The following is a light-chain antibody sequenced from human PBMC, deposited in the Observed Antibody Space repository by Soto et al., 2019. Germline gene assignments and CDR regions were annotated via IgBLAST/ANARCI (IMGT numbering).Light chain of an antibody. CDR3: SSYTSSSTSSV. V-gene: IGLV2-14*01. J-gene: IGLJ1*01. Sequence: QSALTQPASVSGSPGQSITISCTGTSSDVGGYNYVSWYQQHPGKAPKLMIYDVSNRPSGVSNRFSGSESGNTASLTISGLQAEDEADYYCSSYTSSSTSSVFGTGTKVTVL. CDR1: SSDVGGYNY. CDR2: DVS.